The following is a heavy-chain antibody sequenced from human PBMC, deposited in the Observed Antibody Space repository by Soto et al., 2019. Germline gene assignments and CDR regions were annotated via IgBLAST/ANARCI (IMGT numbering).Heavy chain of an antibody. CDR2: ISNGGAT. CDR3: AKDHTSGGYDF. J-gene: IGHJ4*02. V-gene: IGHV3-53*01. Sequence: VGSLRLSCAASGFTVSSTYMAWVRQAPGKGLEWVSTISNGGATYYAQSVKGRFTLSRDNSKNVLYLQMNSLRPEDTAMYYCAKDHTSGGYDFRGQGALVTVSS. D-gene: IGHD5-12*01. CDR1: GFTVSSTY.